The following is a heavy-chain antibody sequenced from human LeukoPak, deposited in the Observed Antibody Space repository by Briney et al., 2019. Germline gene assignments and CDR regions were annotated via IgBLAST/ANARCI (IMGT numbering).Heavy chain of an antibody. CDR2: IYYSGST. V-gene: IGHV4-39*01. CDR3: ARRNYYDSSGRNDYMDV. Sequence: SETLSLTCAVSGGSISSSSYYWGWIRQPPGKGLEWIGSIYYSGSTYYNPSLKSRVTISVDTSKNQFSLKLSSVTAADTAVYYCARRNYYDSSGRNDYMDVWGKGTTVTISS. D-gene: IGHD3-22*01. J-gene: IGHJ6*03. CDR1: GGSISSSSYY.